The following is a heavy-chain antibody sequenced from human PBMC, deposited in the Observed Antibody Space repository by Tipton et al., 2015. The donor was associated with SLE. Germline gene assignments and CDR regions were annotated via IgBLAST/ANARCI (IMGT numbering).Heavy chain of an antibody. CDR2: ISYSGNT. J-gene: IGHJ1*01. CDR3: ARGGLGSDLRGSIYLGL. D-gene: IGHD7-27*01. V-gene: IGHV4-59*01. CDR1: GDSLSSYY. Sequence: TLSLTCTVSGDSLSSYYWNWIRQSPGRGLEWVGYISYSGNTNYNPSLKRRVTISVDTSKTHFSLNLSPVTAADTAVYYCARGGLGSDLRGSIYLGLWGQGALVTVSS.